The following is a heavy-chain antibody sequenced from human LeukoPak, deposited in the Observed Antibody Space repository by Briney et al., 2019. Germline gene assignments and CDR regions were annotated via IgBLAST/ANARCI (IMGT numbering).Heavy chain of an antibody. V-gene: IGHV3-23*01. J-gene: IGHJ4*02. CDR3: AKNIAAPTTPFDY. CDR1: GFTFSTYA. CDR2: ISGSGGTT. D-gene: IGHD6-13*01. Sequence: PGGSLRLSCAASGFTFSTYAMNWGRQAPGQGLDWVSGISGSGGTTYYADSVKGRFTISRDNSKNTLYLQMNYLRAEDTALYYCAKNIAAPTTPFDYWGQGTLVTVSS.